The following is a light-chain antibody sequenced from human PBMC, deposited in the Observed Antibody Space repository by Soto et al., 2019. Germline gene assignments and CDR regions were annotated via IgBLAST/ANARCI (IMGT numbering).Light chain of an antibody. CDR1: QSISSS. J-gene: IGKJ2*01. CDR2: DAS. Sequence: DIQMTQSPSTLSASVGDRVTITCRASQSISSSLAWYQQKPGKAPEFLIYDASSLKSGVPSRFSGSGSGTEFTLTISRLQPDDFATYYCQQYSLYYTFGQGTKLEIK. CDR3: QQYSLYYT. V-gene: IGKV1-5*01.